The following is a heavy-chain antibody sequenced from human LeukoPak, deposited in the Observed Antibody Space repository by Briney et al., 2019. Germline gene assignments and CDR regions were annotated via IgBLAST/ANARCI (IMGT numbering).Heavy chain of an antibody. CDR1: GFSFTYAW. J-gene: IGHJ4*02. CDR2: IKSKTDGGTI. CDR3: TTDQYSSNFFDQ. D-gene: IGHD6-13*01. Sequence: GVSLRLSCAASGFSFTYAWMNWVRQAPGKGLEWVGRIKSKTDGGTIDYAAPVKGRFTISRDDSQDMLYLQMNSLKYEDTAVYYCTTDQYSSNFFDQWGQGTLVTVSS. V-gene: IGHV3-15*01.